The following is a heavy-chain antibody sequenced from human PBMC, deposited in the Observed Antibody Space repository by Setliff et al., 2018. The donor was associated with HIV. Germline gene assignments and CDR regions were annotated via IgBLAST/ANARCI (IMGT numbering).Heavy chain of an antibody. CDR1: GGSIISSHW. V-gene: IGHV4-4*02. CDR2: IFHSGSP. D-gene: IGHD3-10*01. Sequence: PSETLSLTCTVSGGSIISSHWWSWVRQPPGKGLEWIGEIFHSGSPNYNPSLKSRLTISVDKSKNQFSLKLTSVTAADTAVYYCARVGYHGSGRYSFDYWGQGTLVTVSS. J-gene: IGHJ4*02. CDR3: ARVGYHGSGRYSFDY.